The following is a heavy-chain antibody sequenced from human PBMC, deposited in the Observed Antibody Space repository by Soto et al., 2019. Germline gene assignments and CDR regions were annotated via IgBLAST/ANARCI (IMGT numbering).Heavy chain of an antibody. CDR3: ATRRGRFYFSGMDV. J-gene: IGHJ6*02. CDR2: IYSDGKT. V-gene: IGHV4-39*01. Sequence: SETLSLTCTVSGGPMSSSTYYWGWIRQPPGKALEWIGSIYSDGKTYYSLSLKSRVTISVDTSSNQFSLKVRSVTAADTAVYFCATRRGRFYFSGMDVWGLGTMVTVSS. D-gene: IGHD3-16*01. CDR1: GGPMSSSTYY.